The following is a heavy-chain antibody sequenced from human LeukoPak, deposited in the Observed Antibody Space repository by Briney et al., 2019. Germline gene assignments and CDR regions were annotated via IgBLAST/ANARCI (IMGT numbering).Heavy chain of an antibody. CDR1: GGSISSYY. CDR2: IYYSGST. V-gene: IGHV4-59*01. Sequence: SETLSLTCTVSGGSISSYYWSWIRQPPGKGLEWIGYIYYSGSTNYNPSLKSRVTISVDTSKNQFSLKLSSVTAADTAVYYCARKPHADYYDSSGPFDYWGQGTLVTVSS. CDR3: ARKPHADYYDSSGPFDY. J-gene: IGHJ4*02. D-gene: IGHD3-22*01.